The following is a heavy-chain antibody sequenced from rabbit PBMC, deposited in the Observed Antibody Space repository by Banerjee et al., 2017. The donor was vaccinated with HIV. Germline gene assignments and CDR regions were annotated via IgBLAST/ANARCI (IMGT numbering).Heavy chain of an antibody. Sequence: EESGGDLVQPEGSLTLTCTASGFSFTNSYYMCWVRQAPGKGLEWVACIYNSDGSTYYASWVNGRFTISRSTSLNTVTLQMTSLTAADTATYFCARSEMSLVLIGDLWGPGTLVTVS. J-gene: IGHJ4*01. D-gene: IGHD5-1*01. CDR3: ARSEMSLVLIGDL. V-gene: IGHV1S47*01. CDR2: IYNSDGST. CDR1: GFSFTNSYY.